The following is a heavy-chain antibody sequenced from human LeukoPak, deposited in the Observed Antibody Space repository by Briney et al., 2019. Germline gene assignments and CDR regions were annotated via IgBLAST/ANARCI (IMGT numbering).Heavy chain of an antibody. CDR2: IYDSGST. Sequence: PSETLSLTCTVSGGSIGSHYWSWIRQPPGKGLEWIGYIYDSGSTNYNPSLKSRVTISVDTSKNQFSLKLSSVTAADTAVYHCARNPVRDYYPDAFDIWGQGTMVTVSS. CDR1: GGSIGSHY. V-gene: IGHV4-59*11. CDR3: ARNPVRDYYPDAFDI. D-gene: IGHD3-22*01. J-gene: IGHJ3*02.